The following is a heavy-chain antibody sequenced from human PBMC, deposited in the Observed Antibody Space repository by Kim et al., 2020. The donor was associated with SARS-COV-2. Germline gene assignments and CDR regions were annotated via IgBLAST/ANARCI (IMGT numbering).Heavy chain of an antibody. Sequence: GGSLRLSCAASGHSFDSSAMNWVRQAPGKGLEWVAVISFDGRNKAYADSVKGRFTISRDNSKSTLHLQMNSLRVEDTAVYYCARGNYYESVSLSDYYNGMDVWGQGTTVTVSS. CDR3: ARGNYYESVSLSDYYNGMDV. CDR2: ISFDGRNK. CDR1: GHSFDSSA. D-gene: IGHD3-10*01. J-gene: IGHJ6*02. V-gene: IGHV3-30-3*01.